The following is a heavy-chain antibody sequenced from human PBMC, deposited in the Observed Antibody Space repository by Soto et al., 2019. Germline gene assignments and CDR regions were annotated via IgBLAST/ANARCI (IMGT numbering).Heavy chain of an antibody. J-gene: IGHJ6*02. Sequence: GGSLRLSCAASGFTFSSYAMSWVRQAPGKGLEWVSAISGSGGSTYYADSVKGRFTISRDNSKNTLYLQMNSLRAEDTAVYYCAKAYYGGNSYYYYYGMDVWGQGTTVTVSS. CDR2: ISGSGGST. D-gene: IGHD4-17*01. CDR1: GFTFSSYA. V-gene: IGHV3-23*01. CDR3: AKAYYGGNSYYYYYGMDV.